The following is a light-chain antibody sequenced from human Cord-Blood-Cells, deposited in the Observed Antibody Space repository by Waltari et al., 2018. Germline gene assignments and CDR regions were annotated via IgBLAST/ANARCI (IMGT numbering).Light chain of an antibody. CDR3: QQYNNWPLT. CDR2: GAS. V-gene: IGKV3-15*01. CDR1: QSVSSN. J-gene: IGKJ4*01. Sequence: EIVMTQSPATLSVSPGERATLSCRASQSVSSNLAWYQQKPGQAPRLLLYGASTRATGIPARLSGSGSGTEFTLTISSLQSEDFAVYYCQQYNNWPLTFGGGTKVEIK.